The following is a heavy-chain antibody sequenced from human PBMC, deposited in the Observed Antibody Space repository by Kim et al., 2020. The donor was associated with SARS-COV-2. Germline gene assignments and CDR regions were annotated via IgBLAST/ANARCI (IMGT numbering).Heavy chain of an antibody. CDR1: GFTFSSYE. V-gene: IGHV3-48*03. D-gene: IGHD6-19*01. J-gene: IGHJ4*02. CDR3: ARDSRVGRSSGHDY. Sequence: GGSLRLSCAASGFTFSSYEMNWVRQAPGKGLEWVSYISSSGSTIYYADSVKGRFTISRDNAKHSLYLQMNSLRAEDTAVYYCARDSRVGRSSGHDYLGQGTLVTVSS. CDR2: ISSSGSTI.